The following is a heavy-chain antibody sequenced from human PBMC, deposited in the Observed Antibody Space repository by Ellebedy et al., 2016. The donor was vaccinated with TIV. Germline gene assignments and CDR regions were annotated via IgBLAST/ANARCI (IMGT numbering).Heavy chain of an antibody. V-gene: IGHV3-66*01. D-gene: IGHD4-11*01. CDR3: ARDVYDYSNYGDY. CDR1: GFTVSSNY. CDR2: IYSGGST. J-gene: IGHJ4*02. Sequence: PGGSLRLSCAASGFTVSSNYMSWVRQAPGKGLEWVSVIYSGGSTYYADSVKGRFTISRDNSKNTLYLQMNSLRAEDTAVYYCARDVYDYSNYGDYWGQGTLVTVSS.